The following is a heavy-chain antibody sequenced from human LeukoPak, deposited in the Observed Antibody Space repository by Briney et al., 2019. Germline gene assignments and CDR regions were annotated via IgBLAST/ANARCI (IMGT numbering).Heavy chain of an antibody. J-gene: IGHJ4*02. V-gene: IGHV4-39*07. CDR3: SRESGPFCPFGH. D-gene: IGHD1-26*01. CDR2: IYSTGDT. Sequence: SETLSLTCVVSGGSLTSNPYYWAWIRQAPGKGLEWIGTIYSTGDTYYNPSLQSRVHISIDESKNHLYLNLASVTAADTAVYYCSRESGPFCPFGHWGQGTLVAVTS. CDR1: GGSLTSNPYY.